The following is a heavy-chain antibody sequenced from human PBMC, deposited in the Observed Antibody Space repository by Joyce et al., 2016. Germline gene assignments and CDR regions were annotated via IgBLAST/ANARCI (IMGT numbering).Heavy chain of an antibody. Sequence: QMQLVQSGAEVKKPGSSVKVSCRAFGGTRSGYAISWVRQAPGQGLEWMGRITPIFATAKYAQKFQTRLTITADKSTNTAYMELGSLRSEDTAIYYCVRVRQSGNINDYWGQGTQVTVSS. V-gene: IGHV1-69*06. CDR2: ITPIFATA. CDR3: VRVRQSGNINDY. J-gene: IGHJ4*02. CDR1: GGTRSGYA.